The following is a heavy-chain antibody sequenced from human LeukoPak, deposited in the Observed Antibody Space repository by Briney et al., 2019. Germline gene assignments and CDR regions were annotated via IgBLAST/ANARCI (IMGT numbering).Heavy chain of an antibody. CDR2: INGVGTAT. V-gene: IGHV3-74*01. Sequence: PGGSLRLSCAASGFTFNEFWMFWVRQVPGKGLMWVSRINGVGTATTYADTVKGRFTISRDNSKNTLYLQMNSLRAEDTAVYYCARGSLGYFDYWGQGTLVTVSS. J-gene: IGHJ4*02. CDR3: ARGSLGYFDY. CDR1: GFTFNEFW.